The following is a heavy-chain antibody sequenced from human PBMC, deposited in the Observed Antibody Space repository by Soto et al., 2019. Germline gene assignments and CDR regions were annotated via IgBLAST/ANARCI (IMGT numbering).Heavy chain of an antibody. CDR2: IYHSGST. CDR1: GGSISSGGYS. J-gene: IGHJ4*01. V-gene: IGHV4-30-2*01. Sequence: PSETLSLTCAVSGGSISSGGYSWSWIRQPPGKGLEWIGYIYHSGSTYYNPSLKSRVTISVDRSKNQFSLKLSSVTAADTAVYYCARLGDYYQAFDYWGQGTLVTVSS. D-gene: IGHD3-22*01. CDR3: ARLGDYYQAFDY.